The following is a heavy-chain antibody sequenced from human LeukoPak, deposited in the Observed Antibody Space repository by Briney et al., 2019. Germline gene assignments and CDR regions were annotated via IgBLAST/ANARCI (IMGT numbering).Heavy chain of an antibody. CDR2: IRSKAYGGTT. V-gene: IGHV3-49*03. Sequence: GGSLRLSCTASGFTFGDYAMSWLRQAPGKGLEWVGFIRSKAYGGTTEYAASVKGRFTISRDDSKSIAYLQMNSLKTEDTAVYYCTRQYCSSTSCYINWFDPWGQGTLVTVSS. CDR3: TRQYCSSTSCYINWFDP. J-gene: IGHJ5*02. D-gene: IGHD2-2*02. CDR1: GFTFGDYA.